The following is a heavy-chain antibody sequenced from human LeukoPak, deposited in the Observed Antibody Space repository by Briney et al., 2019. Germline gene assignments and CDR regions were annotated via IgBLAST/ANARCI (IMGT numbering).Heavy chain of an antibody. J-gene: IGHJ4*02. D-gene: IGHD6-19*01. CDR1: GFTFSIYW. V-gene: IGHV3-11*06. CDR3: ARDQGSGWWAY. CDR2: ISSSSSYT. Sequence: PGGSLRLPCAASGFTFSIYWMSWVRQAPGKGLEWVSYISSSSSYTNYADSVKGRFSISRDNAKNSLYLQMNSLRAEDTAVYYCARDQGSGWWAYWGQGTLVTVSS.